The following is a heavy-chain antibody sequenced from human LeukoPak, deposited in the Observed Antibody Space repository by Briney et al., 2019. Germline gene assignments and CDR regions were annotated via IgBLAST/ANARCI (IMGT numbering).Heavy chain of an antibody. V-gene: IGHV3-7*01. J-gene: IGHJ4*02. CDR2: IKQDGSEK. Sequence: GGSLRPSCAASGFTFSSYWMTWVRQAPGKGLEWVANIKQDGSEKYYVDSVEGRFTISRDNAKNSLYLQMNSLRAEDTAVYYCARMSSSSWFVCDYWGQGTLVTVYS. D-gene: IGHD6-13*01. CDR3: ARMSSSSWFVCDY. CDR1: GFTFSSYW.